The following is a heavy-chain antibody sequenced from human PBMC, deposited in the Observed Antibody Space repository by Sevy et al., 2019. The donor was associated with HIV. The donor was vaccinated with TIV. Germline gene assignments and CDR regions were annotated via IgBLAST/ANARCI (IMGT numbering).Heavy chain of an antibody. V-gene: IGHV1-2*02. CDR3: ARADYSIAVPAARGPGYYGMDV. CDR1: GYTFSAYH. CDR2: FNPKSGDT. J-gene: IGHJ6*02. Sequence: ASVKVSCKASGYTFSAYHMHWVRQAPGQGLEWMGWFNPKSGDTNFAQRFQGRVTVTWDASISTAHMELSRLRSDDTAVYYYARADYSIAVPAARGPGYYGMDVWGQGTTVTVSS. D-gene: IGHD2-2*01.